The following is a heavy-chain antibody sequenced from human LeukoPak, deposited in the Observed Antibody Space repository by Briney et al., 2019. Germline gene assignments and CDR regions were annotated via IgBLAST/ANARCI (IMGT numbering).Heavy chain of an antibody. D-gene: IGHD2-2*01. J-gene: IGHJ6*02. CDR2: ISYDGSNK. CDR3: ARDVIVVVPAARMDV. Sequence: PPGGSLRLSCAASGFTFSSYAMHWVRQAPGKGLEWVAVISYDGSNKYYADSVKGRFTISRDNSKDTLYLQMNSLRAEDTAVYYCARDVIVVVPAARMDVWGQGTTVTVSS. V-gene: IGHV3-30-3*01. CDR1: GFTFSSYA.